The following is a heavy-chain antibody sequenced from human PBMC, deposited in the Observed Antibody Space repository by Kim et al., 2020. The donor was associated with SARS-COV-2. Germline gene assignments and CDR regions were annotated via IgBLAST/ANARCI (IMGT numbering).Heavy chain of an antibody. Sequence: SETLSLTCTVSGGSISSGSFYWSWIRQPAGKGLEWIGRIYTSGSTNYNPSLKSRVTISVDTSKNQFSLKLSSVTAADTAVYYCARVGSALRGWYYYGMDVWGQGTTVTVSS. CDR2: IYTSGST. V-gene: IGHV4-61*02. CDR3: ARVGSALRGWYYYGMDV. J-gene: IGHJ6*02. D-gene: IGHD3-10*01. CDR1: GGSISSGSFY.